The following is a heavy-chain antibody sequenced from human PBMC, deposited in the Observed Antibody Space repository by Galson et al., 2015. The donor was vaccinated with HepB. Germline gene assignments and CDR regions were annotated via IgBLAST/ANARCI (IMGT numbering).Heavy chain of an antibody. CDR3: ARDRGDPPGSWYFDL. V-gene: IGHV3-21*01. J-gene: IGHJ2*01. Sequence: SLRLSCAASGFTFSSYSMNWVRQAPGKGLEWVSSISSSSSYIYYADSVKGRFTISRDNAKNSLYLQMNSLRAEDTAVYYCARDRGDPPGSWYFDLWGRGTLVTVSS. CDR2: ISSSSSYI. CDR1: GFTFSSYS. D-gene: IGHD3-10*01.